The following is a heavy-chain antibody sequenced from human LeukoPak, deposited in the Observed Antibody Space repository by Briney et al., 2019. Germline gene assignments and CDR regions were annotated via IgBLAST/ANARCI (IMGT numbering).Heavy chain of an antibody. CDR2: ISPYNGNT. CDR1: GYTFTNYG. D-gene: IGHD7-27*01. J-gene: IGHJ4*02. Sequence: ASVMVSCKASGYTFTNYGISWVRQAPGQGLEWMGWISPYNGNTNYAQKLQGRVTMTTDTSTNTSYMELRSLRSDDTAVYYCARLLGGTGSTRYYFDYWGQGTLVTVSS. V-gene: IGHV1-18*01. CDR3: ARLLGGTGSTRYYFDY.